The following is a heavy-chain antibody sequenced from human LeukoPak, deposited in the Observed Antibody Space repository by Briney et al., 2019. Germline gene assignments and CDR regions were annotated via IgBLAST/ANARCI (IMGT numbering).Heavy chain of an antibody. D-gene: IGHD1-26*01. V-gene: IGHV1-18*01. J-gene: IGHJ4*02. Sequence: GASVKVSCLASGYTFTSYGISWVRQAPGQGLEWMGWISDYSGRKDYPQRVQDRVIMTTDTTTNTAYMELRSLRSDDTAVYYCARGIHSGGSGPYYFDYWGQGTLVTVSS. CDR2: ISDYSGRK. CDR1: GYTFTSYG. CDR3: ARGIHSGGSGPYYFDY.